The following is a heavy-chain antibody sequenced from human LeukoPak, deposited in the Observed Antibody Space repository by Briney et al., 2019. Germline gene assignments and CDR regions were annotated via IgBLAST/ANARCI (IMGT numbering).Heavy chain of an antibody. Sequence: ASVNLSCKVSGYTLTELSMHWVRQAPGKGLEWMGGFDPEYGETIYAQKFQGRVTMTEDTSTDTAYMELSSLRSEDTAVYYCATDLGAITMVRGVIISPYYYYGMDVWGQGTTVSVSS. CDR3: ATDLGAITMVRGVIISPYYYYGMDV. D-gene: IGHD3-10*01. V-gene: IGHV1-24*01. CDR1: GYTLTELS. J-gene: IGHJ6*02. CDR2: FDPEYGET.